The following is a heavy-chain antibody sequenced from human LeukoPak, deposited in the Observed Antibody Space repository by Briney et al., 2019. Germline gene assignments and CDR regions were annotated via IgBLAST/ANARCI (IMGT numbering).Heavy chain of an antibody. V-gene: IGHV3-53*04. CDR3: ARLYGTFLEWSPYFDY. D-gene: IGHD3-3*02. Sequence: GGSLRLSCAASGFTVSSNFMSWVRQAPGKGLEWVSVIYSGGSTYYADSVKGRFTISRHSSKNTLYLQMNSLRAEDTAVYYCARLYGTFLEWSPYFDYWGQGTLVTVSS. CDR1: GFTVSSNF. J-gene: IGHJ4*02. CDR2: IYSGGST.